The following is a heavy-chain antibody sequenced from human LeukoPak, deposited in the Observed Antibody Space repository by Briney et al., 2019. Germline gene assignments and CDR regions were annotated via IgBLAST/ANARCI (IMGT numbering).Heavy chain of an antibody. Sequence: PGGSLRLSCAASGFTFSSYAMSWVRQAPGKGLEWVSGISGRDEITYYADSVKGRFTISRDNSKNTLYLQMNSLRVEDTAVYYCAKGRSGSPLSDAAFDIWGQGTMATVSS. J-gene: IGHJ3*02. CDR3: AKGRSGSPLSDAAFDI. CDR2: ISGRDEIT. V-gene: IGHV3-23*01. D-gene: IGHD1-26*01. CDR1: GFTFSSYA.